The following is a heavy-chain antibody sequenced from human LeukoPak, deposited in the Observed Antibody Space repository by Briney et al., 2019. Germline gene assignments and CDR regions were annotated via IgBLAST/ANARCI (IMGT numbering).Heavy chain of an antibody. CDR2: IKQDGSEK. J-gene: IGHJ1*01. CDR3: ARDGHYDILTGYFQD. D-gene: IGHD3-9*01. V-gene: IGHV3-7*01. CDR1: GFTFSSYW. Sequence: GGSLRLSCAASGFTFSSYWMSWVRQAPGKGLEWVANIKQDGSEKYYVDSVKGRFTISRDSAKNSLYLQMNSLRAEDTAVYYCARDGHYDILTGYFQDWGQGTLVTVSS.